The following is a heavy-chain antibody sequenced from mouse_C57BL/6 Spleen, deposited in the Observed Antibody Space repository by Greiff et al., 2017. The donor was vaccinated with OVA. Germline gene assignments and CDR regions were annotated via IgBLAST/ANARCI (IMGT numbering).Heavy chain of an antibody. J-gene: IGHJ4*01. Sequence: EVMLVESGGGLVKPGGSLKLSCAASGFTFGAYGLHWVRQAPEKGLEWVAYISSGSSTIYYADTVKGRFTISRDNAKNTLFLQMTSLRSEDTAMYYCARLYDGYYYAMDYWGQGTSVTVSS. V-gene: IGHV5-17*01. D-gene: IGHD2-3*01. CDR3: ARLYDGYYYAMDY. CDR1: GFTFGAYG. CDR2: ISSGSSTI.